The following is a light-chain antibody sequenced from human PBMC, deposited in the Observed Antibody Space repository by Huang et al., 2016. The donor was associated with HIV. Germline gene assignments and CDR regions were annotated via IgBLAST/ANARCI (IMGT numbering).Light chain of an antibody. Sequence: EIVMTQSPATLSVSPGERVTLSCRASQSLSSNLAWYQQKPGQAPRLLIYGASTRAIGIPAKFSGSGSGTECTLSISSLQSEDFAVYYCQQYDNWPLKFGGGTKVEIK. J-gene: IGKJ4*02. CDR1: QSLSSN. CDR3: QQYDNWPLK. CDR2: GAS. V-gene: IGKV3-15*01.